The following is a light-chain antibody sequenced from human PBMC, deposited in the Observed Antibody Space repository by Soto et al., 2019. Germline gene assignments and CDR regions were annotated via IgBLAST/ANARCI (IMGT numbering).Light chain of an antibody. CDR1: QSISSY. CDR3: QQSYSTPRT. Sequence: DIQMTQSPSSLSASVGDRVTITCRASQSISSYLNWYQQKPGKAPKFLIYAASSLQSGVPSRFRGSGYGTDFTLTISSLQPEDFATYYCQQSYSTPRTFGQGTKVEIK. V-gene: IGKV1-39*01. CDR2: AAS. J-gene: IGKJ1*01.